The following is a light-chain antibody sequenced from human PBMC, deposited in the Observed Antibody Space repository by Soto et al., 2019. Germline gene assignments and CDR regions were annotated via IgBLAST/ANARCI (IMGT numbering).Light chain of an antibody. CDR1: QSVSSRY. Sequence: EIVLTQSPGTLSLSPGERATLSCRASQSVSSRYLAWYQQKPGQAPSLLIYGASSRVTGIPDRFSGSGSGTDFTLTISRLEPEDFAVYYCQQYGRSPPYTFGQGTKLEIK. V-gene: IGKV3-20*01. CDR2: GAS. J-gene: IGKJ2*01. CDR3: QQYGRSPPYT.